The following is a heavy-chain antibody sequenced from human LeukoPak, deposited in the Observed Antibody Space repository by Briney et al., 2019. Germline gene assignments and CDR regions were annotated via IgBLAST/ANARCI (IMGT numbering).Heavy chain of an antibody. J-gene: IGHJ4*02. CDR2: INHSGST. CDR3: ARGPYRLRFFDY. V-gene: IGHV4-34*01. Sequence: KPSETLSLTCAVYGGSFSGYYWSWIRQPPGKGLEWIGEINHSGSTNYNPSLKSRVTISVDTSKNQFSLKLSSVTAADTAVYYCARGPYRLRFFDYWGQGTLVTVSS. CDR1: GGSFSGYY. D-gene: IGHD3-3*01.